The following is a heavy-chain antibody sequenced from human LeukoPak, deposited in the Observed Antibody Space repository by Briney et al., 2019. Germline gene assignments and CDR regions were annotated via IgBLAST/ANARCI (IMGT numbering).Heavy chain of an antibody. CDR2: INWNGGST. J-gene: IGHJ3*02. Sequence: GGSLRLSCAASGFTFDDYGMSWVRQAPGKGLEWVSGINWNGGSTGYADSVKGRFTISRDNAKNSLYLQMNSLRAEDTALYYCARVVYSGSYPDAFDIWGRGTMVTVSS. D-gene: IGHD1-26*01. CDR1: GFTFDDYG. V-gene: IGHV3-20*04. CDR3: ARVVYSGSYPDAFDI.